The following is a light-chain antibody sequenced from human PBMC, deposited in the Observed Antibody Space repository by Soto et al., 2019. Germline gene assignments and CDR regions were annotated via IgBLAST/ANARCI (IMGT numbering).Light chain of an antibody. V-gene: IGKV3-20*01. J-gene: IGKJ3*01. CDR1: QSLAGNY. CDR2: GAS. Sequence: EIVLTQSPGTLSLSPGERATLSCRASQSLAGNYLAWYQQKPGQAPRLLITGASSRVTGIPDRFSGSGSGTDFTLTISRLEPEDFAVYYCHQYASSSTFAPGTKVNIK. CDR3: HQYASSST.